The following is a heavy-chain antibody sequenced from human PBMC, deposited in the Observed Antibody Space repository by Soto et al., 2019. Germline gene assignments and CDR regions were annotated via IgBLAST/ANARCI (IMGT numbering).Heavy chain of an antibody. Sequence: XGALRLTCAASGFTFSSYTMHGVRQAPGKGLEWVAVISYDGSNKYYADSVKGRFTISRDNSKNTLYLQMNSLRAEDTAVYYCAREAPLGYYDSSGFDDWGQGTLVTVSS. CDR3: AREAPLGYYDSSGFDD. J-gene: IGHJ4*02. V-gene: IGHV3-30-3*01. D-gene: IGHD3-22*01. CDR2: ISYDGSNK. CDR1: GFTFSSYT.